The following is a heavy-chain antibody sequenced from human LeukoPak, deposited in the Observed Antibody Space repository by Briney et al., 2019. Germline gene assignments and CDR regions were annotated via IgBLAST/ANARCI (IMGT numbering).Heavy chain of an antibody. V-gene: IGHV1-69*04. CDR2: IIPILGIA. Sequence: GASVKVSSKASGGTFSSYTISSVRPAPRQGLECMGRIIPILGIANYAQKFQGRVAITADKSTSTAYMELSSLRSEDTAVYYCARDWAYSSSWFDPWGQGTLVTVSS. CDR1: GGTFSSYT. CDR3: ARDWAYSSSWFDP. D-gene: IGHD6-13*01. J-gene: IGHJ5*02.